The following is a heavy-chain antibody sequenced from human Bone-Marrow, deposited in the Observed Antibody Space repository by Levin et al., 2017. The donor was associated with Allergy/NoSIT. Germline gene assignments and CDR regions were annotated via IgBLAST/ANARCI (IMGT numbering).Heavy chain of an antibody. J-gene: IGHJ4*02. CDR2: IWYDGSNK. D-gene: IGHD3-22*01. CDR3: ARDIYDNSGYYYDY. Sequence: GGSLRLSCAASGFSFSSYGMHWVRQAPGKGLEWVAVIWYDGSNKNYADSVKGRFTISRDNSKKTLYLQMNSLRAEDTAVYYCARDIYDNSGYYYDYWGQGTLVTVST. CDR1: GFSFSSYG. V-gene: IGHV3-33*01.